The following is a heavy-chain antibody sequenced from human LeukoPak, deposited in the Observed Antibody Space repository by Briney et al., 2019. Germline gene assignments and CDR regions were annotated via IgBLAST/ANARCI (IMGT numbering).Heavy chain of an antibody. J-gene: IGHJ4*02. CDR2: IYTSGST. D-gene: IGHD3-16*01. V-gene: IGHV4-61*02. Sequence: SQTLSLTCTVSGGSISSGSHYWSWIRQPAGKGLEWIGRIYTSGSTHYNPSLKSRVTISVDTSKNQFSLKLSSVTAADTAVYYCARASALGFEIMIDYWGQGTLVTDSS. CDR3: ARASALGFEIMIDY. CDR1: GGSISSGSHY.